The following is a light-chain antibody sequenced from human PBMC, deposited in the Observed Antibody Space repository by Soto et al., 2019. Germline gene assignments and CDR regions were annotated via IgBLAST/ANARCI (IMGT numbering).Light chain of an antibody. Sequence: DIQMTQSPSTLSASVGDRVTITCRASQSISSSLAWYQQKPGIAPRLLIYRASSLENGVPSRFSGSGSGTEFTLTINSLQPDDFETYYCQQYETSSPFTFGQGTKLEI. CDR1: QSISSS. CDR3: QQYETSSPFT. CDR2: RAS. J-gene: IGKJ2*01. V-gene: IGKV1-5*03.